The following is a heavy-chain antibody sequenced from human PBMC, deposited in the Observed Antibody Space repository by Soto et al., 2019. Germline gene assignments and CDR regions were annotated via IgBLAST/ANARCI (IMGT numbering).Heavy chain of an antibody. D-gene: IGHD1-26*01. CDR2: IYSGGST. J-gene: IGHJ4*02. CDR3: ARSNIGGDFDY. V-gene: IGHV3-53*02. Sequence: EVQLVETGGGLIQPGGSLRLSCAASGFTVSSNYMSWVRQAPGKGLEWVSVIYSGGSTYYADSVKGRFTISRDNSKNTLYLRMNSLRAEDTAVYYCARSNIGGDFDYWGQGTLVTVSS. CDR1: GFTVSSNY.